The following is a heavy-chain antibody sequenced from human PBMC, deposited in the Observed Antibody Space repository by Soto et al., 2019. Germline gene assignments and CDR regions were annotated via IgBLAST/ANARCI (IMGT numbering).Heavy chain of an antibody. V-gene: IGHV5-51*01. CDR2: IDPSDSDT. CDR1: GYNFGNNW. CDR3: MRRHSIFSGSVPSDYFDY. J-gene: IGHJ4*02. Sequence: PGESLKISCSGSGYNFGNNWIAWVRQMPGKGLEWMGIIDPSDSDTKYSPSFQGQVTISVDKSISTAYLQWSSLKASDTAMYYCMRRHSIFSGSVPSDYFDYWGQGTPVPVYS. D-gene: IGHD6-25*01.